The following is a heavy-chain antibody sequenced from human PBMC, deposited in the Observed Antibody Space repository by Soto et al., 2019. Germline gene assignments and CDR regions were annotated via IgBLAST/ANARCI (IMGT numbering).Heavy chain of an antibody. CDR2: IYSGGST. V-gene: IGHV3-53*01. J-gene: IGHJ6*02. D-gene: IGHD6-6*01. CDR1: GFTVSSNY. Sequence: PGGSLRLSCAASGFTVSSNYMSWVRQAPGKGLEWVSVIYSGGSTYYADSVKGRFTISRDNSKNTLYLQMNSLRAEDTAVYYCASLAGPKIAARLRYYYYGMDVWGQGTTVTVSS. CDR3: ASLAGPKIAARLRYYYYGMDV.